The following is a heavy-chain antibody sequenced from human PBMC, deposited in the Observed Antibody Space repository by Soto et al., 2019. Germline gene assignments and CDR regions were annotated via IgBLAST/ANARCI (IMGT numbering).Heavy chain of an antibody. J-gene: IGHJ4*02. Sequence: GGSLRLSCSASGFTFSSYAMNWVRQAPGKGLQYVSAISSNGGTTYYADSVKGRFTISRDNSKNTEYLQMSSLRDEDTAVYYCVSVKGSFHYWGQGTLVTVSS. CDR2: ISSNGGTT. V-gene: IGHV3-64D*08. CDR1: GFTFSSYA. CDR3: VSVKGSFHY.